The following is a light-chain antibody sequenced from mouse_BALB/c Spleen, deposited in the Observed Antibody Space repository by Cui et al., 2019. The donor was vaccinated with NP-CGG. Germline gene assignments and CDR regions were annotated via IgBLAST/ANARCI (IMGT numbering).Light chain of an antibody. V-gene: IGLV1*01. CDR3: ALWYSNHWV. CDR2: GTN. J-gene: IGLJ1*01. Sequence: QTVLPQESALTPSPGETVTLTCRSSTGAVTTSNYANWVQDKPDHLFTGLIGGTNNRAPGVPARFSGSLIGDKAALTITGAQTEDEAIYFCALWYSNHWVFGGGTKLTVL. CDR1: TGAVTTSNY.